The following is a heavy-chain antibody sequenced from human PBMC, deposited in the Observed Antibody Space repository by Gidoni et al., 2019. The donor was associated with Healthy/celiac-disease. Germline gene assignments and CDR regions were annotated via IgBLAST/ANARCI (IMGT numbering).Heavy chain of an antibody. CDR2: IKQDGSEK. V-gene: IGHV3-7*03. CDR1: GFTFGSYW. J-gene: IGHJ6*02. Sequence: EVQLVESGGGLVQPGGSLRLSCAAPGFTFGSYWMSWVRQAPGKGLEWVANIKQDGSEKYYVDSVKGRFTISRDNAKNSLYLQMNSLRAEDTAVYYCARDKSGYYYYGMDVWGQGTTVTVSS. CDR3: ARDKSGYYYYGMDV. D-gene: IGHD3-3*01.